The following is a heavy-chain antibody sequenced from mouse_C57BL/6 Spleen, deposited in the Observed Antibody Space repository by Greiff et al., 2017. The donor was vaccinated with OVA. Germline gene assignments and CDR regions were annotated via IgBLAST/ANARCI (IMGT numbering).Heavy chain of an antibody. CDR3: ERTAYTGRYDLDY. V-gene: IGHV1-81*01. CDR2: IDPGNGYT. J-gene: IGHJ2*01. Sequence: QVQLQQSGAELVRPGASVKLSCKASGYTFTSYCIRWVKQRPGQGLEWIGEIDPGNGYTDYNEKFKGKATLTADTSSSTAYMQLRSLTSEDSAVFVCERTAYTGRYDLDYWGQGTTLTVSS. D-gene: IGHD2-14*01. CDR1: GYTFTSYC.